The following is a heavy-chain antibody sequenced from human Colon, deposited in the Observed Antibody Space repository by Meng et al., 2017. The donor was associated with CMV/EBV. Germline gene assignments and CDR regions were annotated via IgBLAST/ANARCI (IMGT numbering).Heavy chain of an antibody. Sequence: ASVKVSCKISGYSFTNYVINWVRQAPGQGLECMGWMNPDSGNTGYAQKFRGRVTMTRDTSIDTAYLELTSLSSEDTAVYYCARDIGNYYDSPRDYWGQGTLVTVSS. J-gene: IGHJ4*02. D-gene: IGHD3-22*01. CDR3: ARDIGNYYDSPRDY. CDR1: GYSFTNYV. CDR2: MNPDSGNT. V-gene: IGHV1-8*01.